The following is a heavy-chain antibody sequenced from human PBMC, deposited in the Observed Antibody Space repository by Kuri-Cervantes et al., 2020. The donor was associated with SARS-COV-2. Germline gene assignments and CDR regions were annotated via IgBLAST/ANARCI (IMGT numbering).Heavy chain of an antibody. Sequence: GGSLRLSCAASGFTFSSYAMHWVRQAPGKGLEWVAVISYDGSNKYYADSVKGRFTISRDNSKNTLYLQMNSLRAEDTAVYYCASGAVADLFDYWGQGTLVTVSS. CDR3: ASGAVADLFDY. CDR1: GFTFSSYA. J-gene: IGHJ4*02. D-gene: IGHD6-19*01. V-gene: IGHV3-30-3*01. CDR2: ISYDGSNK.